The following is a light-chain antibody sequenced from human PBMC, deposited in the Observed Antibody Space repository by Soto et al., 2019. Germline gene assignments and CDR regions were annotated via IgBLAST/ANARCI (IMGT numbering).Light chain of an antibody. CDR3: QQSYSTRRT. J-gene: IGKJ1*01. CDR1: QSISSY. CDR2: AAS. V-gene: IGKV1-39*01. Sequence: DIQMTQSPSSLSASVGDRVTITCRASQSISSYLNWYQQKPGIAPKLLIYAASSLQSEVTSRFSGSGSGTDFTLTISSLQPEDFATYYCQQSYSTRRTFGQGTKV.